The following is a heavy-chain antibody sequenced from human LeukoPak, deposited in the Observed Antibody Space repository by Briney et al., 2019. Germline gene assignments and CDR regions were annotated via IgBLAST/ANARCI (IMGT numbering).Heavy chain of an antibody. J-gene: IGHJ4*02. CDR1: GFSFNSYA. Sequence: GGSLRLSCAASGFSFNSYAMNWVRQVPGKGLEWVSDITGPADVTTYADSVKGRFTISRDNSKNTVFLQMDSLRAEDTAAYYCAKDRVSGDGYNSLDYWGQGTLVTVSS. D-gene: IGHD5-24*01. CDR2: ITGPADVT. V-gene: IGHV3-23*01. CDR3: AKDRVSGDGYNSLDY.